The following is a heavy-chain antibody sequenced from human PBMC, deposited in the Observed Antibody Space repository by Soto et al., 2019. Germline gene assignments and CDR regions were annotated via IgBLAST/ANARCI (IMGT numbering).Heavy chain of an antibody. Sequence: PGGSLRLSCAASGFTFSSYGMHWVRQAPGKGLEWVAVISYDGSNKYYADSVKGRFTISRDNSKNTLYLQMNSLRAEDTAVYYCAKDSGGAEYYYYMDVWGKGTTVTVSS. V-gene: IGHV3-30*18. CDR2: ISYDGSNK. J-gene: IGHJ6*03. D-gene: IGHD1-26*01. CDR1: GFTFSSYG. CDR3: AKDSGGAEYYYYMDV.